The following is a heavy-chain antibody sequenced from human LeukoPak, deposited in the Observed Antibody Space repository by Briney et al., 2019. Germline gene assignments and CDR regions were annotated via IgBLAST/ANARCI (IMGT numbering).Heavy chain of an antibody. J-gene: IGHJ4*02. CDR1: GFTFSSYS. CDR3: ARVIQTFYYDSSGYYSSASNDF. V-gene: IGHV3-21*01. Sequence: GGSLRLSCAASGFTFSSYSMNWVRQAPGKGLEWVSSISSSSSYTCYADSVKGRFTISRDNAKNSLYLQMNSLRAEDTAVYYCARVIQTFYYDSSGYYSSASNDFWGQGTLVTVSS. D-gene: IGHD3-22*01. CDR2: ISSSSSYT.